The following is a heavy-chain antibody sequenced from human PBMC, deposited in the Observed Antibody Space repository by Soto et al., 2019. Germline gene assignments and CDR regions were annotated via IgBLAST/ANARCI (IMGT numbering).Heavy chain of an antibody. CDR2: FLPLFGTT. V-gene: IGHV1-69*13. Sequence: SSVKVSCKASGVTFNNSAFSWVRQAPGQGLEWMGGFLPLFGTTNHAQKFQGRLSITADESTSTAYMHLSSLRSEDTAIYYCARDHWDYDSSAHQLQFWGQGTLVTVSS. J-gene: IGHJ4*02. CDR3: ARDHWDYDSSAHQLQF. D-gene: IGHD3-22*01. CDR1: GVTFNNSA.